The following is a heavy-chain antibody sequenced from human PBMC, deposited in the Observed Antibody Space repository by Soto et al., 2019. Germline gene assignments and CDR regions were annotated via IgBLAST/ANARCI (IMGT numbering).Heavy chain of an antibody. CDR1: GGSISRGGYS. CDR3: ARDRHRYCSGGICYQDAFDV. J-gene: IGHJ3*01. CDR2: IYHSGST. D-gene: IGHD2-15*01. V-gene: IGHV4-30-2*01. Sequence: QLQLQESGSGLVKPSQTLSLNCAVSGGSISRGGYSWSWIRQPPGKGLEWIGNIYHSGSTYYNPSLKSRLTISVDRSKNQFSLRLSSVTAADTAVYYCARDRHRYCSGGICYQDAFDVWGQGTMVTVSS.